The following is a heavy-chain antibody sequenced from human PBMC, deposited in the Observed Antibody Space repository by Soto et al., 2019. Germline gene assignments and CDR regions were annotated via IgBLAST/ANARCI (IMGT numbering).Heavy chain of an antibody. CDR3: TTYIPNRVAATTY. Sequence: EVQLVESGGGLVKPGGSLRLSCAASGFTFSNAWMNWVRQAPGKGLEWVGRIKSKTDGGTTDYAAPVKGRFTISRDDSTNTLYLQMNSLKTEDTAVYYCTTYIPNRVAATTYWGQGTMVTVSS. V-gene: IGHV3-15*07. CDR1: GFTFSNAW. D-gene: IGHD2-15*01. CDR2: IKSKTDGGTT. J-gene: IGHJ4*02.